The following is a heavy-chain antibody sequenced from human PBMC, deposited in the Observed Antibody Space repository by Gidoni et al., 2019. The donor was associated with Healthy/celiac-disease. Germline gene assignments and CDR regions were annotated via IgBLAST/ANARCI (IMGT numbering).Heavy chain of an antibody. D-gene: IGHD5-18*01. CDR1: GFTFSDHY. V-gene: IGHV3-72*01. Sequence: EVQLVESGGGLVQPGGSLRLSCAASGFTFSDHYMDWVRQAPGKGLEWVGRTRNKANSYTTEYAASVKGRFTISRDDSKNSLYLQMNSLKTEDTAVYYCARPSYSYGYDYWGQGTLVTVSS. CDR2: TRNKANSYTT. J-gene: IGHJ4*02. CDR3: ARPSYSYGYDY.